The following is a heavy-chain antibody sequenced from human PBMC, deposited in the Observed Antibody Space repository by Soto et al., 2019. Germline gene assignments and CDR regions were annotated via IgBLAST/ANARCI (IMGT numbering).Heavy chain of an antibody. CDR2: IWYDGSNK. Sequence: GGSLRLAWAASGFTFSSYGMQWVRQAPGKGLEWVAVIWYDGSNKYYADSVKGRLTISRDNSKNTLYLQMNSMRTADTAVYYYARGDIAYDYWIGYPPDAFDVWGQRTLVTVSS. CDR1: GFTFSSYG. J-gene: IGHJ3*01. D-gene: IGHD3-3*01. CDR3: ARGDIAYDYWIGYPPDAFDV. V-gene: IGHV3-33*01.